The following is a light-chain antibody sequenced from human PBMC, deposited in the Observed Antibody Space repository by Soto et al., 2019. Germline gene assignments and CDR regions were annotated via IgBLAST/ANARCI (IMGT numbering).Light chain of an antibody. Sequence: EIVLTQSPGTLSLSPGERATLSCRASQTVSSNYLAWYQQKPGQAPRLLVYGPSTRATGIPDRFSGSGSGTDFTLTISRLEFGDSAVYYCQQYGDLPKTFGQGTKVEIK. CDR1: QTVSSNY. CDR2: GPS. J-gene: IGKJ1*01. V-gene: IGKV3-20*01. CDR3: QQYGDLPKT.